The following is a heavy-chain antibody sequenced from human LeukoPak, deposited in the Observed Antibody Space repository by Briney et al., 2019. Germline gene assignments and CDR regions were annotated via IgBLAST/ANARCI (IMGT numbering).Heavy chain of an antibody. CDR2: ISSSSSTI. Sequence: GGSLRLSCAASGFTVSSNYMSWVRQAPGKGLEWVSYISSSSSTIYYADSVKGRFTISRDNAENSLYLQMNSLRAEDTAVYYCARELVVPAANRNFDYWGQGTLVTVSS. V-gene: IGHV3-48*01. D-gene: IGHD2-2*01. CDR1: GFTVSSNY. CDR3: ARELVVPAANRNFDY. J-gene: IGHJ4*02.